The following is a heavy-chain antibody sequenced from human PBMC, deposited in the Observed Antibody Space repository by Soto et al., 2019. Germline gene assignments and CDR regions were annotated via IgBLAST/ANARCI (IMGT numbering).Heavy chain of an antibody. Sequence: QVQLVQSGAEVKKPGASVKVSCKAAGYTFTGYYMHWVRQAPGQGLAWMGWINPNSGGTNYAQKFQGRVTMTRDTSISTAYMELSRLRSDDTAVYYCATVFADIVVVPAASGMDVWGQGTTVTVSS. CDR3: ATVFADIVVVPAASGMDV. CDR2: INPNSGGT. J-gene: IGHJ6*02. D-gene: IGHD2-2*01. CDR1: GYTFTGYY. V-gene: IGHV1-2*02.